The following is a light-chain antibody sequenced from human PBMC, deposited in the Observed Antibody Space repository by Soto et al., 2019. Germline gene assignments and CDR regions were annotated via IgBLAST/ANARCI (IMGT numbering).Light chain of an antibody. Sequence: EIVLTQSPGTLSLSPGERATLSCRASQSISSSYLAWYQQKPGQAPRLLIYVASSRSTGIPDRFSGSGSGTDFTLTISRLEPEDWAVYYCQQYGSSPWTFGQGTKVEIK. J-gene: IGKJ1*01. CDR3: QQYGSSPWT. CDR1: QSISSSY. V-gene: IGKV3-20*01. CDR2: VAS.